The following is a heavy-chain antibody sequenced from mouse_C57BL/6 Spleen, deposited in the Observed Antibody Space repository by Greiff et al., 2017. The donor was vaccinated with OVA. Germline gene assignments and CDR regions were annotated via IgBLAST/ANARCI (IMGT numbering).Heavy chain of an antibody. J-gene: IGHJ3*01. D-gene: IGHD1-1*01. CDR1: GYSITSGYY. Sequence: ESGPGLVKPSQSLSLTCSVTGYSITSGYYWNWIRQFPGNKLEWMGYISYDGSNNYNPSLKNRISITRDTSKNQFFLKLNSVTTEDTATYYCARGNYGSSYGWFAYWGQGTLVTVSA. CDR3: ARGNYGSSYGWFAY. CDR2: ISYDGSN. V-gene: IGHV3-6*01.